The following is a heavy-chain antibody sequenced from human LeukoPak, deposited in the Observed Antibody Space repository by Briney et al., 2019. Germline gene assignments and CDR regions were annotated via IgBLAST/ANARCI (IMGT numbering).Heavy chain of an antibody. CDR3: AREPIRDFGVVILTKSGGWYYYGMDV. CDR2: IIPILGIA. V-gene: IGHV1-69*04. D-gene: IGHD3-3*01. CDR1: GYTFTSYD. Sequence: SVKVSCKASGYTFTSYDISWVRQAPGQGLEWMGRIIPILGIANYAQKFQGRVTITADKSTSTAYMELSSLRSEDTAVYYCAREPIRDFGVVILTKSGGWYYYGMDVWGQGTTVTVSS. J-gene: IGHJ6*02.